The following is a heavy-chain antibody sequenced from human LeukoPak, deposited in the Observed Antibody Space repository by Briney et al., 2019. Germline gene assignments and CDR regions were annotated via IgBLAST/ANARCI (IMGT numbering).Heavy chain of an antibody. D-gene: IGHD2/OR15-2a*01. CDR1: GASISKSY. Sequence: SETLSLTCTVSGASISKSYWNWIRQPPGKELEWIGCTFNSGSTRYNPSLGSRVTISEDTSRNQFSLRLTSVTAADTATYHCSRASPGAIYYYGMDVWGHGTTVTVSS. V-gene: IGHV4-59*01. CDR2: TFNSGST. CDR3: SRASPGAIYYYGMDV. J-gene: IGHJ6*02.